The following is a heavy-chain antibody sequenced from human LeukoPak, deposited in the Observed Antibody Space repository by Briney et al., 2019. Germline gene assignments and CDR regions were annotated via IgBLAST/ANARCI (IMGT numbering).Heavy chain of an antibody. CDR1: GFTFSNYA. J-gene: IGHJ4*02. D-gene: IGHD2-2*01. CDR3: ARLTSPAASDF. CDR2: ISYDGNNK. Sequence: PGRSLRLSCAASGFTFSNYAFHWVRQAPGKGLEWVAVISYDGNNKYYADSVKGRFPISRDNSKNTLYVQMNSLRAEDTAVYYCARLTSPAASDFWGRGTLVTVSS. V-gene: IGHV3-30*04.